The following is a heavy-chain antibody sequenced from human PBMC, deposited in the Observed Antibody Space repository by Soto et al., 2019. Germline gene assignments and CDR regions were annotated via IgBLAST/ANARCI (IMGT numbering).Heavy chain of an antibody. CDR2: INSDGSST. V-gene: IGHV3-74*01. J-gene: IGHJ4*02. CDR1: GFTFSSYW. CDR3: AKEEVVAATLRRYYFDY. D-gene: IGHD2-15*01. Sequence: PGGSLRLSCAASGFTFSSYWMHWVRQAPGKGLVWVSRINSDGSSTSYADSVKGRFTISRDNAKNTLYLQMNSLRAEDTAVYYCAKEEVVAATLRRYYFDYWGQGTLVTVSS.